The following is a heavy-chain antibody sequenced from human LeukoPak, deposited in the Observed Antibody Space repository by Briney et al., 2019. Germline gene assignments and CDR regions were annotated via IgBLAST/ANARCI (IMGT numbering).Heavy chain of an antibody. CDR2: IIPIFGTA. V-gene: IGHV1-69*06. J-gene: IGHJ4*02. CDR3: ARAFSSGYDRWIYYFDY. CDR1: GGTFSSYA. D-gene: IGHD5-12*01. Sequence: SVKVSCKASGGTFSSYAISWVRQAPGQGLEWMGGIIPIFGTANYAQKFQGRVTIIADKSTSTAYMELSSLRSEDTAVYYCARAFSSGYDRWIYYFDYWGQGTLVTVSS.